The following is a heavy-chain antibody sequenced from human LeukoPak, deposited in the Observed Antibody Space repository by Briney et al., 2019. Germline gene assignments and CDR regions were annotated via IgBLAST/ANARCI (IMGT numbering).Heavy chain of an antibody. CDR3: ARGGWYSIN. CDR1: GGSISGYY. Sequence: PSETLSLTCGVSGGSISGYYWSWIRQSPGKGLEWTGNIYYSGSSNNNPSLNNYNPSLKGRVTISVDTSKNQFSLKLTSVTAADTAVYFCARGGWYSINWGQGTLVTVSS. D-gene: IGHD6-19*01. CDR2: IYYSGSSNNNPSLN. J-gene: IGHJ4*02. V-gene: IGHV4-59*01.